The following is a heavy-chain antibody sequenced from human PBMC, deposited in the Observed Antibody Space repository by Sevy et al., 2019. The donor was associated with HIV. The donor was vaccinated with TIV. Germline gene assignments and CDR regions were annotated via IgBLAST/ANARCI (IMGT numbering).Heavy chain of an antibody. V-gene: IGHV4-34*01. CDR1: GGSFSGYY. CDR2: INHSGST. J-gene: IGHJ5*02. D-gene: IGHD2-2*01. CDR3: ARAPPVVVVPGAPSWFDP. Sequence: SETLSLTCAVYGGSFSGYYWNWIRQTPGKGLEWIGEINHSGSTNYNPSLMSRVTISVDTSKNQFSLRLNSVTAADTAVYYCARAPPVVVVPGAPSWFDPWGQGTLVTVSS.